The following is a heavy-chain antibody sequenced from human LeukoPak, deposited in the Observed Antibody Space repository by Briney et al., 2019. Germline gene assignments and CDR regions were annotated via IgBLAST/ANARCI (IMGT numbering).Heavy chain of an antibody. CDR1: GVIFNTNG. D-gene: IGHD1-1*01. CDR3: ARGVYWSLDY. V-gene: IGHV3-23*01. CDR2: MSGGDEST. J-gene: IGHJ4*02. Sequence: PGGSLRLSCAISGVIFNTNGMNWVRQSPRKGLELLATMSGGDESTSYSDPVKVRFAIFRVNSKNKVFLHMNSLRVEDTAVYYCARGVYWSLDYWGQGPPVTVSS.